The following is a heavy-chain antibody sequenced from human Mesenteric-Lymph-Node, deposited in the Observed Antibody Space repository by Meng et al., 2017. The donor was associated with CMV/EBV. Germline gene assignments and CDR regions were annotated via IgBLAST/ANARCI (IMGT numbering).Heavy chain of an antibody. CDR2: IRKDGSRK. D-gene: IGHD6-6*01. CDR3: ATEYSSSPGVVLGDAFHI. J-gene: IGHJ3*02. V-gene: IGHV3-30*02. Sequence: GESLKISCAASGFTFSTYGMHWVRQVSGKGLEWVAFIRKDGSRKFYAASVKGRFTISRDNSKNTLYVQMNSLRDEDTAVYYCATEYSSSPGVVLGDAFHIWGQGTVVTVSS. CDR1: GFTFSTYG.